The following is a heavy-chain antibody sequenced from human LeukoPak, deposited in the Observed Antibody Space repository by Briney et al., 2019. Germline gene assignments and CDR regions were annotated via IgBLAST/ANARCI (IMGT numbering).Heavy chain of an antibody. V-gene: IGHV1-69*13. J-gene: IGHJ4*02. D-gene: IGHD1-7*01. CDR2: IIPIFGTA. CDR1: GGTFSSYA. CDR3: ATKELRPNTIDY. Sequence: SVKVSCKASGGTFSSYAISWVRQAPGQGLEWMGGIIPIFGTANYAQKFQGRVTITADESTSTAYMELSSLRSEDTAVYYCATKELRPNTIDYWGQGTLVTVPS.